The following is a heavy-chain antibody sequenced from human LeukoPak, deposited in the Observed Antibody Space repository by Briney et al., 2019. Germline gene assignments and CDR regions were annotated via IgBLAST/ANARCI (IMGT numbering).Heavy chain of an antibody. CDR1: GFTFSSYW. CDR2: INGDGSST. V-gene: IGHV3-74*01. J-gene: IGHJ4*02. D-gene: IGHD5-24*01. Sequence: GGSLRLSCAASGFTFSSYWMPWVRQAPGKGLVWVSRINGDGSSTRYADSVKGRFTISRDNAKDTLYLQMNSLRAEDTAVYYCARAFGYNSDFFDYWGQGTLVTVSS. CDR3: ARAFGYNSDFFDY.